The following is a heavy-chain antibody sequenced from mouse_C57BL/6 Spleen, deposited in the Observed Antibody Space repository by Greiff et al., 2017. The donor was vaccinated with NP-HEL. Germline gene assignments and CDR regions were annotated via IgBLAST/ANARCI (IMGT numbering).Heavy chain of an antibody. CDR3: ATGTPYFDY. CDR2: ISYDGSN. Sequence: EVKLQQSGPGLVKPSQSLSLTCSVTGYSITSGYYWNWIRQFPGNKLEWMGYISYDGSNNYNPSLKNRISITRDTSKNQFFLKLNSVTTEDTATYYCATGTPYFDYWGQGTTLTVSS. V-gene: IGHV3-6*01. CDR1: GYSITSGYY. D-gene: IGHD4-1*01. J-gene: IGHJ2*01.